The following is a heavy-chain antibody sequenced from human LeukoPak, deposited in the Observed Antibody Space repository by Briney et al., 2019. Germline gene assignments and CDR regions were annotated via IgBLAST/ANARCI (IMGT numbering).Heavy chain of an antibody. D-gene: IGHD3-10*01. CDR1: GFTFSSYA. J-gene: IGHJ6*02. Sequence: GGSLRLSCAASGFTFSSYAMSWVRQAPGKGLEWVSAISGSGGSTYYADSVKGRFTISRDNSKNTLYLQMNSLRAEDTAVYYCAKVHYGSGSSYYYYYYGMDVWGQGTTVTVSS. CDR3: AKVHYGSGSSYYYYYYGMDV. CDR2: ISGSGGST. V-gene: IGHV3-23*01.